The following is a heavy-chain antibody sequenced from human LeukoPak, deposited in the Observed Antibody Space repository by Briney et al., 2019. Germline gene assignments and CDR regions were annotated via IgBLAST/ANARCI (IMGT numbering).Heavy chain of an antibody. CDR2: IYTSGST. D-gene: IGHD5-24*01. CDR1: GGSISSYY. CDR3: ARSSRDGYNFDY. V-gene: IGHV4-4*09. J-gene: IGHJ4*02. Sequence: SETLSLTCTVSGGSISSYYWSWIRQPPGKGLEWIGYIYTSGSTNYNPSLKSRVTISVDTSKNQFSLKLSSVTAADTAVYYCARSSRDGYNFDYWGQGTLVTVSS.